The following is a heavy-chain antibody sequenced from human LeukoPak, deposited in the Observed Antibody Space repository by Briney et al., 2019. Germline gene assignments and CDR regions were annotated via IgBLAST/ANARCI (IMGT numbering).Heavy chain of an antibody. CDR1: GGSISSGAYY. V-gene: IGHV4-61*02. CDR2: IYTSGTT. J-gene: IGHJ3*02. CDR3: ARGKMTTVRNGGADAFDI. D-gene: IGHD4-17*01. Sequence: SETLSLTCTVSGGSISSGAYYWSWIRQPAGKGLEWIGRIYTSGTTNYNPSLESRVTISVDTSKNQFSLKLSSVTAADTAVYYCARGKMTTVRNGGADAFDIWGQGTMVTVSS.